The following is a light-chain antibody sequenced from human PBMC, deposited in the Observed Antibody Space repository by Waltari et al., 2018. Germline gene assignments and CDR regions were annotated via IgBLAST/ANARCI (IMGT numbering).Light chain of an antibody. J-gene: IGKJ5*01. CDR2: AAS. Sequence: DIQMTQSPSSLSASVGDSVTITCRASQSISSYLNWYQQKPGKAPKLLIYAASSLQSGVPSRFSGSGSGTDFTLTICSLQPEDFATYYCQQSYSTLITFGQGTRLEIK. V-gene: IGKV1-39*01. CDR3: QQSYSTLIT. CDR1: QSISSY.